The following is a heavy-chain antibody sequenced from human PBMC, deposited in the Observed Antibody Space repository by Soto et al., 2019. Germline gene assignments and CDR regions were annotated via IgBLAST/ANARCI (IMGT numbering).Heavy chain of an antibody. CDR2: IKQDEREK. CDR1: GFTFSSYW. Sequence: PGGSLRLSCATSGFTFSSYWMSWVRKPPGKGQEWVATIKQDEREKYYVDSVKGRFTVSRDNAKNALYLHMNTLRAEDPAVYHGAGGDSLKRRFYYWGQGAQGTVPQ. CDR3: AGGDSLKRRFYY. J-gene: IGHJ4*02. V-gene: IGHV3-7*03.